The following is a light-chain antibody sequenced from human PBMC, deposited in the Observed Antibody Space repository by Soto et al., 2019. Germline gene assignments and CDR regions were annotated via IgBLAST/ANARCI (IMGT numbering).Light chain of an antibody. CDR1: SSDVGGYNY. CDR3: NAYAGSNNWV. V-gene: IGLV2-8*01. CDR2: EVS. Sequence: QSVLTQPPSASGSPGQSVTISCTGTSSDVGGYNYVSWYQQHPGKAPKLIIYEVSKWPSGIPDRFSGSNSGNTASLTVSGLQAEDEADYYCNAYAGSNNWVFGGGTKLTVL. J-gene: IGLJ3*02.